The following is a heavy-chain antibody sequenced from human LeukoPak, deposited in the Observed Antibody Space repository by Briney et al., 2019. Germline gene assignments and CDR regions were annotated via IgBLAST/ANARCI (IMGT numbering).Heavy chain of an antibody. J-gene: IGHJ5*02. Sequence: ASVKVSCKTSGYTFTSYGISWVRQAPGQGLEWMGWISADNGKTNYAQKLQGRVTMTTDTSTTTAYMELSSLRSEDTAVYYCARGSMVRGLFDPWGQGTLVTVSS. CDR2: ISADNGKT. CDR1: GYTFTSYG. V-gene: IGHV1-18*01. D-gene: IGHD3-10*01. CDR3: ARGSMVRGLFDP.